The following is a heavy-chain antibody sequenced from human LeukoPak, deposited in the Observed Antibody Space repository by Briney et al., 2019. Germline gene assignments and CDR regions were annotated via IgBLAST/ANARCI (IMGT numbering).Heavy chain of an antibody. CDR2: ISSSGSTI. V-gene: IGHV3-11*01. Sequence: PGGSLRLSCAASGFTFSDYYMSWIRQAPGKGLEWVSYISSSGSTIYYADSVKGRFTISRDNAKNSLYLQMNSLRAEDTAVYYCARDPYYYDSSGYYGLYAFDIWGQGTMVTVSS. CDR1: GFTFSDYY. D-gene: IGHD3-22*01. J-gene: IGHJ3*02. CDR3: ARDPYYYDSSGYYGLYAFDI.